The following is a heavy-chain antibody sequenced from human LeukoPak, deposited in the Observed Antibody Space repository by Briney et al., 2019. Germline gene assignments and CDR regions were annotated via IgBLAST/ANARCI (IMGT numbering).Heavy chain of an antibody. CDR3: SRGRDRAKISY. CDR2: IHPGGST. Sequence: KPSETLSLTCAVYGGSLCGYYWSWIRQPPGKGLEWIGEIHPGGSTNYNPSLKSRVTIAVDTSKNQFSLTLSSVTAADTAIYYCSRGRDRAKISYWGQGTLVTVSS. CDR1: GGSLCGYY. J-gene: IGHJ4*02. D-gene: IGHD2-21*02. V-gene: IGHV4-34*01.